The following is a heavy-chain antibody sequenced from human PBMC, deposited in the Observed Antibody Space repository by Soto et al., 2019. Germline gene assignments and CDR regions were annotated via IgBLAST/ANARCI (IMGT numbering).Heavy chain of an antibody. V-gene: IGHV3-23*01. CDR3: AKDGLAAAALGDYFDY. CDR1: GFTFSSYA. D-gene: IGHD6-13*01. CDR2: ISGSGGST. J-gene: IGHJ4*02. Sequence: EVQLLESGGGLVQPGGSLRLSCAASGFTFSSYAMSWVRQAPGKGLEWVSAISGSGGSTYYADSVKGRFTISRDNSKNTRYLQMNSLRAEDTAVYYCAKDGLAAAALGDYFDYWGQGTLVTVSS.